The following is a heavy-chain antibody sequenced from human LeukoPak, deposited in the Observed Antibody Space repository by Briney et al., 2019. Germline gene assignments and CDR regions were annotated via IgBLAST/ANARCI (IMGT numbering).Heavy chain of an antibody. CDR3: TTAVRITGFDS. Sequence: GGSLRLSCATSGFTFSNAWMTWVRQAPGTGLEWVSLIKRKTDGGTTDYAAPVKGRFTVSRNDSVNTLYLRMNSLKTEDTGVYYCTTAVRITGFDSWGQGALVAVSS. J-gene: IGHJ4*02. D-gene: IGHD3-16*01. V-gene: IGHV3-15*01. CDR2: IKRKTDGGTT. CDR1: GFTFSNAW.